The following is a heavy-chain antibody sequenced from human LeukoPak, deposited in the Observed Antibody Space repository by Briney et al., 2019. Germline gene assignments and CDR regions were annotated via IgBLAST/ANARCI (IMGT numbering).Heavy chain of an antibody. Sequence: PSETLSLTCTVSGVSISSYFWSCVRQPAGKGLEWIGRIYSSGSTKYNPSLQSRVTMSLDTSKKQLSLNLGSVTAADTAVYYCARAGSSGGLCDYWGQGILVTVSS. J-gene: IGHJ4*02. CDR1: GVSISSYF. CDR2: IYSSGST. V-gene: IGHV4-4*07. CDR3: ARAGSSGGLCDY. D-gene: IGHD6-19*01.